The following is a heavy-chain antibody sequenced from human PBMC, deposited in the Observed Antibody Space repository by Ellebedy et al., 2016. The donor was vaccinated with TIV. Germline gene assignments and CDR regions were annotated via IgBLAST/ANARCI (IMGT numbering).Heavy chain of an antibody. CDR3: ARNSDYSNFDY. J-gene: IGHJ4*02. D-gene: IGHD4-11*01. CDR2: IKEDGSEK. Sequence: GESLKISCAASGFTFSRYWLTWVRQAPGKGLEWVANIKEDGSEKYYVDSVKGRFIISRDNAKNSLYLQMNSLRAEDTAVYYCARNSDYSNFDYWGQGTLVTVSS. CDR1: GFTFSRYW. V-gene: IGHV3-7*01.